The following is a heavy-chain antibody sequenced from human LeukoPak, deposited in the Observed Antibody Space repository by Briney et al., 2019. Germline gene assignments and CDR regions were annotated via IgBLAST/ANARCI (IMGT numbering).Heavy chain of an antibody. CDR1: GGSISSYY. V-gene: IGHV4-59*01. Sequence: SETLSLTCTVSGGSISSYYWSWLRQPPGKGLEWIGYIYYSGSTNYNHSLKSRVTISVETSKNQFSLKLSSVTAADTAVYYCAGDEGGASWFDPWGQGTLVTVSS. CDR3: AGDEGGASWFDP. CDR2: IYYSGST. J-gene: IGHJ5*02. D-gene: IGHD1-26*01.